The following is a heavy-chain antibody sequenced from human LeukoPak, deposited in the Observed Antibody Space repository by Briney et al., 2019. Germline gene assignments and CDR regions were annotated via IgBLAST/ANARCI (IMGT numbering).Heavy chain of an antibody. J-gene: IGHJ2*01. Sequence: SETLSLTCTVSGGSISSSSYYWGWIRQPPGKGLEWIGSIYYSGSTYYNPSLKSRVTISVDTSKNQFSLKLSSVTAADTAVYYCARHGVRTASRRRYFDLWGRGNLVTVSS. D-gene: IGHD1-1*01. CDR2: IYYSGST. CDR1: GGSISSSSYY. V-gene: IGHV4-39*01. CDR3: ARHGVRTASRRRYFDL.